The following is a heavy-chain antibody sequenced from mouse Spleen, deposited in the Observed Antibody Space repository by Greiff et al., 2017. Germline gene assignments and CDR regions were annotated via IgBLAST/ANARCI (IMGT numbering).Heavy chain of an antibody. CDR3: ARSTMITTEAMDY. CDR1: GYTFTDYN. V-gene: IGHV1-22*01. Sequence: VQLQQSGPELVKPGASVKMSCKASGYTFTDYNMHWVKQSHGKSLEWIGYINPNNGGTSYNQKFKGKATLTVNKSSSTAYMELRSLTSEDSAVYYCARSTMITTEAMDYWGQGTSVTVSS. CDR2: INPNNGGT. J-gene: IGHJ4*01. D-gene: IGHD2-4*01.